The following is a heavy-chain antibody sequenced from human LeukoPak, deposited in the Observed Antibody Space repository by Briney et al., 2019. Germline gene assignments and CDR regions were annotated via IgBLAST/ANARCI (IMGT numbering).Heavy chain of an antibody. J-gene: IGHJ4*02. CDR1: GYTFTGYY. CDR2: INPNSGGT. CDR3: ARALGYYYDSSGYSRPPDY. Sequence: ASVKVSCKAFGYTFTGYYMHWVRQAPGQGLEWMGWINPNSGGTNYAQKFQGRVTMTRDTSISTAYMGLSRLRSDDTAVYYCARALGYYYDSSGYSRPPDYWGQGTLVTVSS. D-gene: IGHD3-22*01. V-gene: IGHV1-2*02.